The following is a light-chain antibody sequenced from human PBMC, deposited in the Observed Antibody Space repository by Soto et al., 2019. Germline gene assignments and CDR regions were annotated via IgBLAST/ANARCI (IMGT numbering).Light chain of an antibody. CDR3: QHWTDYSWT. CDR1: QSFTMW. CDR2: KTS. V-gene: IGKV1-5*03. Sequence: DLHMTQSPSTLSASVGDRVTITCRASQSFTMWLAWYPQKPGKAPNLLCYKTSSLESGVPSRFSGTGSGTEFTLTISSLQPDDFATYYCQHWTDYSWTFGQGTKVQVK. J-gene: IGKJ1*01.